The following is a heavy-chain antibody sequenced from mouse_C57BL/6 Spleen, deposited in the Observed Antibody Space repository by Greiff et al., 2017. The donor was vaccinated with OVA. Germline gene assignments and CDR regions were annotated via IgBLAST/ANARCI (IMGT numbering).Heavy chain of an antibody. CDR1: GFNIKDDY. Sequence: EVKLVESGAELVRPGASVKLSCTASGFNIKDDYMHWVKQRPEQGLEWIGWIDPENGDTEYASKFQGKATITADTSSNTAYLQLSSLTSEDTAVYYCTTRGSSSMDYWGQGTSVTVSS. D-gene: IGHD1-1*01. CDR3: TTRGSSSMDY. CDR2: IDPENGDT. J-gene: IGHJ4*01. V-gene: IGHV14-4*01.